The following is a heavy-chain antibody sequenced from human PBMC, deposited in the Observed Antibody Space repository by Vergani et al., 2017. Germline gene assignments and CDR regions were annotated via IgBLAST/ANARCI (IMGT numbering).Heavy chain of an antibody. CDR1: GFIFSSYA. Sequence: EVQLLESGGGLVQPGGSLRLSCAASGFIFSSYAMSWVRQAPGKGLEWVSTISGSGDATHYADSVKGRFSISRDNSKNTLYLQMNSLRVEDTAIYYCASRDTSFYYNYWGQGSLLTVSS. V-gene: IGHV3-23*01. D-gene: IGHD3-22*01. CDR3: ASRDTSFYYNY. CDR2: ISGSGDAT. J-gene: IGHJ4*02.